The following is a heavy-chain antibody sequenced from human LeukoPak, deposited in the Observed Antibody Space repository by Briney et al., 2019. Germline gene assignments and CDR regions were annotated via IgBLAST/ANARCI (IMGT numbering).Heavy chain of an antibody. J-gene: IGHJ4*02. D-gene: IGHD4-17*01. V-gene: IGHV1-46*01. Sequence: GASVKVSCKASGYTFTSNYIHWVRQAPGQGLEWMGMIYPRDGSTSYAQKFQGRVTVTRDTSTSTVYMELSSLRSEDTAVYYCARAHLFTVMDPPNDYWGQGTLVTVSS. CDR2: IYPRDGST. CDR3: ARAHLFTVMDPPNDY. CDR1: GYTFTSNY.